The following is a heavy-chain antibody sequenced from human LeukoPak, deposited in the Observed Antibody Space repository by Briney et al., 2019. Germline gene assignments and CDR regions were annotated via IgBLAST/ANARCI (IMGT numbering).Heavy chain of an antibody. CDR3: ARRRYYDGSGYLE. CDR1: GDSVSRSDSY. CDR2: IYYSGRT. Sequence: SETLSLTCSVSGDSVSRSDSYWDWIRQPPGKGLEWIVTIYYSGRTYYSPSLKSRVTMSVYPSNNQFSLTLRSLTAADTAVYYCARRRYYDGSGYLEWGQGTLLSVSS. D-gene: IGHD3-22*01. J-gene: IGHJ1*01. V-gene: IGHV4-39*01.